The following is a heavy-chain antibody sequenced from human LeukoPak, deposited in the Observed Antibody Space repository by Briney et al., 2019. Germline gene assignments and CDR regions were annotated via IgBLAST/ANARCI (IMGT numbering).Heavy chain of an antibody. V-gene: IGHV4-59*01. D-gene: IGHD3-3*01. CDR1: GGSISSYY. Sequence: PSETLSLTCTVSGGSISSYYWSWIRQPPGKGLEWIGYIYYSGSTNYNPSLKSRVTISVDTSKNQFSLKLSSVTAADTAVYYCARASGYDFWSGYCFDYWGQGTLVTVSS. J-gene: IGHJ4*02. CDR3: ARASGYDFWSGYCFDY. CDR2: IYYSGST.